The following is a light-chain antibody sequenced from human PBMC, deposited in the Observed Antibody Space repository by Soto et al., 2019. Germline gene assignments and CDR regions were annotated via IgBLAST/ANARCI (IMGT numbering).Light chain of an antibody. CDR1: QSVSSSY. J-gene: IGKJ1*01. CDR2: GAS. V-gene: IGKV3-20*01. CDR3: QQYGNSRWT. Sequence: GERATLSCRASQSVSSSYLAWYQQKPGQAPRLLIFGASSRATGIPDRFSGSGSGTDFILTISRLEPEDFAVYYCQQYGNSRWTFGQGTKVDIK.